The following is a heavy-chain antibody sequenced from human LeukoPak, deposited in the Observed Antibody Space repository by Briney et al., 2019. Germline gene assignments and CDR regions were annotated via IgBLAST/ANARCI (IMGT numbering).Heavy chain of an antibody. Sequence: GGSLRLSCTASGFTFGDYAMSWFRQAPGKGLEWVGFIRSKAYGGTTEYAASVKGRFTISRDDSKSIAYLQMNSLKTEDTAVYYCTRVGYCSSTSCYTQGGFGYWGQGTLVTVSS. CDR1: GFTFGDYA. CDR2: IRSKAYGGTT. V-gene: IGHV3-49*03. D-gene: IGHD2-2*02. CDR3: TRVGYCSSTSCYTQGGFGY. J-gene: IGHJ4*02.